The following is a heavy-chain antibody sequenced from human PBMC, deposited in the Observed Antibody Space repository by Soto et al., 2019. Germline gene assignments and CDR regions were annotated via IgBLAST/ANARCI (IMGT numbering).Heavy chain of an antibody. D-gene: IGHD1-26*01. CDR1: GDSISRGGYF. CDR3: ARGILRPNHYMDV. Sequence: QVQLQESGPGLVKPSQTLSLTCIVSGDSISRGGYFWTWIRQHPGKGLEWIGYIYDSGSAFYTPSLKSRVTMSVDTSKTQFSLNLRSVTAADTAVFYCARGILRPNHYMDVWGKGTAVAVSS. V-gene: IGHV4-31*03. CDR2: IYDSGSA. J-gene: IGHJ6*03.